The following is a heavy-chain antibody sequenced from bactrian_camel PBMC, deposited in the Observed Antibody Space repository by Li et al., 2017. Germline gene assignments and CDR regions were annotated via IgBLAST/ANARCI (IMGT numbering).Heavy chain of an antibody. CDR1: LDTHTRYC. D-gene: IGHD1*01. V-gene: IGHV3S40*01. CDR3: AAGTRCDALYRFLATGYNS. Sequence: DVQLVESGGCSVQAGGSLRLSCAASLDTHTRYCMGWFRQAPGKGLEWVSAISSGGGTTAYVDSVKGRFTISRDNAKNTLYLQMNSLKPEDTAIYYCAAGTRCDALYRFLATGYNSWGQGSQVTVS. J-gene: IGHJ4*01. CDR2: ISSGGGTT.